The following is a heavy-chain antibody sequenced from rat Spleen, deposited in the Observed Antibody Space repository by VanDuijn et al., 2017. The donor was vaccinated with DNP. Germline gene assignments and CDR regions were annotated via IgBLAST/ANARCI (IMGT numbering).Heavy chain of an antibody. CDR2: VNSSGTT. CDR1: GYSITSSYR. D-gene: IGHD1-4*01. Sequence: EVQLQESGPGLVKPSQSLSLTCSVTGYSITSSYRWNWIRKFPGNKLEWMGSVNSSGTTTYNPSLKSPISITRDTSKNQLFLQVNSVTTEDTATYYCARWPGYNPPYAMDAWGQGTSVTVSS. V-gene: IGHV3-3*01. CDR3: ARWPGYNPPYAMDA. J-gene: IGHJ4*01.